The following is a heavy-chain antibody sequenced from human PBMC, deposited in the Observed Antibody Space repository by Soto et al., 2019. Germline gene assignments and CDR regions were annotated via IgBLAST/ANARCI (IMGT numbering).Heavy chain of an antibody. CDR3: TTDRGGDYIYYYGMDV. V-gene: IGHV3-15*07. Sequence: GGSLRLSCAASGFTFSNAWMNWVRQAPGKGLEWVGRIKSKTDGGTTDYAAPVKGRFTISRDDSKNTLYLQMNSLKTEDTAVYYCTTDRGGDYIYYYGMDVWGQGTTVTVSS. CDR1: GFTFSNAW. D-gene: IGHD4-17*01. CDR2: IKSKTDGGTT. J-gene: IGHJ6*02.